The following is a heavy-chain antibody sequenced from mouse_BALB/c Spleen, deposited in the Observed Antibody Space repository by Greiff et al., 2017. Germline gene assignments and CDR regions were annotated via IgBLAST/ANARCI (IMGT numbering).Heavy chain of an antibody. CDR1: GFTFSDYY. Sequence: EVKVVESGGGLVKPGGSLKLSCAASGFTFSDYYMYWVRQTPEKRLEWVATISDGGSYTYYPDSVKGRFTISRDNAKNNLYLQMSSLKSEDTAMYYCARILRPYAMDYWGQGTSVTVSS. CDR3: ARILRPYAMDY. V-gene: IGHV5-4*02. CDR2: ISDGGSYT. J-gene: IGHJ4*01.